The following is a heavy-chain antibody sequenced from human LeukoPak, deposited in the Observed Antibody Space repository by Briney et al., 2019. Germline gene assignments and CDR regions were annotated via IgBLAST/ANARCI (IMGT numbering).Heavy chain of an antibody. D-gene: IGHD3-10*01. Sequence: GGSLRLSCAASGFTFSSYAMGWARQAPGKGLEWVSAISGSGGSTYYADSVKGRFTISRDNSKNTLYLQMNSLRAEDTAVYYCAKSGGMVRGVIRAFDIWGQGTMVTVSS. V-gene: IGHV3-23*01. CDR2: ISGSGGST. CDR3: AKSGGMVRGVIRAFDI. J-gene: IGHJ3*02. CDR1: GFTFSSYA.